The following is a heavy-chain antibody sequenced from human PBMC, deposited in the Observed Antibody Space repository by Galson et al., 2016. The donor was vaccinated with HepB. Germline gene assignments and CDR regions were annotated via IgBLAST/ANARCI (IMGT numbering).Heavy chain of an antibody. D-gene: IGHD3-22*01. J-gene: IGHJ4*02. CDR2: IWYDGSNK. CDR3: ARDGGGSSGYYLDY. Sequence: SLRLSCAVSGFTFSSYSMDWVRQAPGKGLEWVAVIWYDGSNKYYADSVKGRFTIFRDNSKNTLYLQMNSLRAEDTAVYYCARDGGGSSGYYLDYWGQGTLVTVSS. V-gene: IGHV3-33*08. CDR1: GFTFSSYS.